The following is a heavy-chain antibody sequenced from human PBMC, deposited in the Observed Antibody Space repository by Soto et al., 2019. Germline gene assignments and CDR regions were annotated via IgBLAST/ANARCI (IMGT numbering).Heavy chain of an antibody. Sequence: EESLSISCKVSGNSFTSYWIVWVLQMPGKGLEWMGIIYPGDSDTRYSPSFQGQVTISADKSISTAYLQWSSLKASDTAMYYCARLRAEAGMFVDYWGQGTMVTVSS. CDR3: ARLRAEAGMFVDY. J-gene: IGHJ4*02. CDR1: GNSFTSYW. CDR2: IYPGDSDT. V-gene: IGHV5-51*01. D-gene: IGHD6-13*01.